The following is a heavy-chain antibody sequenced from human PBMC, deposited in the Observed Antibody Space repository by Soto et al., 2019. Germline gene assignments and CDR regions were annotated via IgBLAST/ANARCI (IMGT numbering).Heavy chain of an antibody. Sequence: PSETLCLTWRVAGGSIGNYFWSWIRQPPGKGLEWIGYIFNSGSTIYSPSLKSRVTLTLDTSKNQFSLRLGSVTVADTAIYYCARGPETYYMDVWGKGTTVTVSS. CDR2: IFNSGST. V-gene: IGHV4-59*01. CDR3: ARGPETYYMDV. CDR1: GGSIGNYF. J-gene: IGHJ6*03.